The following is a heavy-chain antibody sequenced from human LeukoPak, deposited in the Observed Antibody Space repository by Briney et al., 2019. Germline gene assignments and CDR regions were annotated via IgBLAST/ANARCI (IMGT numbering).Heavy chain of an antibody. J-gene: IGHJ4*02. V-gene: IGHV3-7*01. CDR1: GFTFSSYW. CDR2: IKQDGSEK. D-gene: IGHD3-10*01. CDR3: AREYGSGYFDY. Sequence: QPGRSLRLSCAASGFTFSSYWMSWVRQAPGKGLEWVANIKQDGSEKYYVDSVKGRFTISRDNAKNSLYLQMNSLRAEDTAVYYCAREYGSGYFDYWGQGTLVTVSS.